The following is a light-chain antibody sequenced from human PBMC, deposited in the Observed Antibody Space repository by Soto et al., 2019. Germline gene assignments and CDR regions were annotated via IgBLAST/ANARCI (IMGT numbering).Light chain of an antibody. CDR2: AAS. V-gene: IGKV1-9*01. CDR1: QGISSY. Sequence: IPLTQSPSSLSASVGDRVTITCRASQGISSYLAWYQQKPGKAPKLLIYAASTLQSGVPSRFSGSGSGTDFTLTNSSLQPEDFATYYCQQCYSTPRTFGQATKEDIK. CDR3: QQCYSTPRT. J-gene: IGKJ1*01.